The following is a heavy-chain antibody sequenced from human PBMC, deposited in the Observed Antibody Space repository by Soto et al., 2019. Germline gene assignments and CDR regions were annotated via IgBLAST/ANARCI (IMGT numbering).Heavy chain of an antibody. CDR3: AAKLGTTHYFDF. J-gene: IGHJ4*02. CDR1: GGSISSSSHH. Sequence: SETLSLTCTVSGGSISSSSHHWAWIRQPPGKGLEWIGSIYYSGNTYHNPSLKSRVTMSIDTSKNQFSLHLYSVTAADTSVYYCAAKLGTTHYFDFWGQGSLVTVSS. CDR2: IYYSGNT. D-gene: IGHD7-27*01. V-gene: IGHV4-39*07.